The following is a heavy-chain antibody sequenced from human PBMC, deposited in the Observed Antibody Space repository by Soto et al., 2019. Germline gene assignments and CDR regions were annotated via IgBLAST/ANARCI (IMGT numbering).Heavy chain of an antibody. D-gene: IGHD3-10*01. CDR2: IYYSGST. CDR1: GGSSSSGDYY. V-gene: IGHV4-30-4*01. Sequence: TRSLTCTVSGGSSSSGDYYWIWIRQPPGKGLEWIGYIYYSGSTYYNPSLKSRVTISVDTSKNQFSLKLSSVTAADTAVYYCASMVRGLYFDYWGQGTLVTVSS. CDR3: ASMVRGLYFDY. J-gene: IGHJ4*02.